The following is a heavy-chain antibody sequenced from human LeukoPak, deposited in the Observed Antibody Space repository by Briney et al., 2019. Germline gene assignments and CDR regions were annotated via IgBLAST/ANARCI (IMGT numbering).Heavy chain of an antibody. CDR1: GYSISSGYY. Sequence: PSETLSLTCTVSGYSISSGYYWGWIRQPPGKGLKWIGSIYHSGSTYYNPSLKSRVTISVDTSKNQFSLKLSSVTAADTAVYYCARAYSSGYYLYYFDYWGQGTLVTVSS. CDR2: IYHSGST. V-gene: IGHV4-38-2*02. CDR3: ARAYSSGYYLYYFDY. D-gene: IGHD3-22*01. J-gene: IGHJ4*02.